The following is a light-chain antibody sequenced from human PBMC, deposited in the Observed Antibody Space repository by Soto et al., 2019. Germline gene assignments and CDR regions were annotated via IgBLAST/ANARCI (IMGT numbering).Light chain of an antibody. J-gene: IGLJ2*01. CDR1: VGPVTSNHY. CDR3: LLAYSGGRV. Sequence: QAVVTQEPSLTVSPGGTVTLTLGSSVGPVTSNHYPYWYQQRPGQVPRTLIYDTTNRQSWAPARFSGSLVGVKAALTLSGAQPEDEADYYCLLAYSGGRVFGGGTKVTVL. V-gene: IGLV7-46*01. CDR2: DTT.